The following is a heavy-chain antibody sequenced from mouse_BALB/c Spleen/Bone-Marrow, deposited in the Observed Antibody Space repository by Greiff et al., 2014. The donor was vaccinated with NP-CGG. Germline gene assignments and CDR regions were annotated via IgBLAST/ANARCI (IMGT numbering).Heavy chain of an antibody. CDR3: ARRAGTWFAY. D-gene: IGHD4-1*01. V-gene: IGHV4-1*02. Sequence: DVKLQESGGGLVQPGGSLKLSCAASGFDYRTYLISWGRKDQRKGREGTGEINPDSSTINYTPSLKDKFIISRDNAKNTLYLQMSKVRSEDTALYYCARRAGTWFAYWGQGTLVTVSA. J-gene: IGHJ3*01. CDR2: INPDSSTI. CDR1: GFDYRTYL.